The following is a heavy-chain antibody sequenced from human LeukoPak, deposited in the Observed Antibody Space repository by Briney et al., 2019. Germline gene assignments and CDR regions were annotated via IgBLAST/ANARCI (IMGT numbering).Heavy chain of an antibody. CDR3: ANCGRSAARVPPGYYYFTAV. J-gene: IGHJ6*03. CDR2: IRYDGSNK. Sequence: PGGSLRLSRAASGFTFSSYGMHWVRQAPGKGLEWVAFIRYDGSNKYYADSVKGRFTISRDNSKNPLYLQMNSLRAESTGVYFCANCGRSAARVPPGYYYFTAVWGKETTVTVSS. D-gene: IGHD6-6*01. V-gene: IGHV3-30*02. CDR1: GFTFSSYG.